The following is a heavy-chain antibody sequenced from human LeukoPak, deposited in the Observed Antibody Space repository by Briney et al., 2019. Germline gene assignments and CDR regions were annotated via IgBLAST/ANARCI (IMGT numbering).Heavy chain of an antibody. J-gene: IGHJ4*02. CDR3: AKDALDSSSTSCYNDY. CDR2: ISGSGGST. Sequence: GGSLRLSCAASGFTFSSYAMSWVRQAPGKGLEWVSAISGSGGSTNYADSVKGRFTISRDSSKNTLYLQMNSLRAEDTAVYYCAKDALDSSSTSCYNDYWGQGTLVTVSS. D-gene: IGHD2-2*02. CDR1: GFTFSSYA. V-gene: IGHV3-23*01.